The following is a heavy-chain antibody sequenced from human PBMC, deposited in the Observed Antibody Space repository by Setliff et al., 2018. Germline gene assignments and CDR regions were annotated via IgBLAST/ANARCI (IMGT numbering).Heavy chain of an antibody. Sequence: SETLSLTCTVSGGSISSYYWSWIRQPPGKGLEWIGYIYYSGSTSYYNPSLKSRVTISVDTSKNQFSLKLSSVTAADTAVYYCARGRAGHSGHWGQGTLVTSPQ. D-gene: IGHD6-19*01. J-gene: IGHJ4*02. CDR3: ARGRAGHSGH. CDR2: IYYSGSTS. CDR1: GGSISSYY. V-gene: IGHV4-59*08.